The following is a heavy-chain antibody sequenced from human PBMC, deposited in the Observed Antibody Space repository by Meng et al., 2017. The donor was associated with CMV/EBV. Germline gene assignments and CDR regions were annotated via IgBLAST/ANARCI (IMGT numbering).Heavy chain of an antibody. V-gene: IGHV1-69*12. D-gene: IGHD2-15*01. Sequence: QVQVVEDGAEVKKPGSAVKVSCKASGGTFSSYAISWVRKAPGKGLEWMGGIIPIFGTANYAQKFQGRVTITADESTSTAYMELSSLRSEDTAVYYCARVCGGSCFDYWGQGTLVTVSS. CDR2: IIPIFGTA. CDR3: ARVCGGSCFDY. CDR1: GGTFSSYA. J-gene: IGHJ4*02.